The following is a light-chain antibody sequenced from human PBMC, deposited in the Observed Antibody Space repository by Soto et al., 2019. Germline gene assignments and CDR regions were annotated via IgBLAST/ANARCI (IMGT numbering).Light chain of an antibody. CDR1: STDIGSYNY. CDR2: DVS. CDR3: SSYGVSSTL. Sequence: QSALTQPASLSGSPGQSITISCTGTSTDIGSYNYVSWYQQHPGKAPKLMIFDVSYRPSGISDRFSGSKSGNTASLTISGLQPDDEADYYCSSYGVSSTLFGGGTDVTVL. J-gene: IGLJ2*01. V-gene: IGLV2-14*03.